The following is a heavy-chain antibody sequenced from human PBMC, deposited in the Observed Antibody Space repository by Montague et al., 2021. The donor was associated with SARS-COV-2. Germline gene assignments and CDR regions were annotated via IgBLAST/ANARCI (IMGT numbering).Heavy chain of an antibody. Sequence: SETLSLTCTVAGGSISSGSYYWGWFRQPPGKGLEWIGNIHSSGTTYYKSRVTISVDTSKNQFSLKMTSVTAADTAVYCARRLGGSGWLDYWGQGTPVTVSS. J-gene: IGHJ4*02. D-gene: IGHD6-25*01. CDR2: IHSSGTT. V-gene: IGHV4-39*01. CDR3: ARRLGGSGWLDY. CDR1: GGSISSGSYY.